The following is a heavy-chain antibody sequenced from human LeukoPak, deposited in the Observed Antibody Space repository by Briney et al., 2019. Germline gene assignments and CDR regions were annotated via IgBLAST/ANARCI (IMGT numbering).Heavy chain of an antibody. CDR1: RYSFTSYY. J-gene: IGHJ4*02. V-gene: IGHV1-46*01. CDR2: INPSGGST. CDR3: ARAWGYGSGSYYNKPFDY. Sequence: ASVKVSCKASRYSFTSYYMHWVRQAPGQGLEWMGIINPSGGSTSYAQKFQGRVTMTRDTSTSTVYMELSSLRSEDTAVYYCARAWGYGSGSYYNKPFDYWGQGTLVTVSS. D-gene: IGHD3-10*01.